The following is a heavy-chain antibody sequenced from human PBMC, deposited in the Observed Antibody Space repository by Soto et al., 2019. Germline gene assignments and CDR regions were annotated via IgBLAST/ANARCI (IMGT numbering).Heavy chain of an antibody. D-gene: IGHD3-16*01. Sequence: ASVKVSCKASGYTFTGYYMHWVRQAPGQGLEWMGWINPNSGGTNYAQKFQGRVTMTRDTPISTAYMELSRLRSDDTAVYYCARVGGWNSGMDVWGQGTTVTVSS. CDR2: INPNSGGT. CDR1: GYTFTGYY. CDR3: ARVGGWNSGMDV. V-gene: IGHV1-2*02. J-gene: IGHJ6*02.